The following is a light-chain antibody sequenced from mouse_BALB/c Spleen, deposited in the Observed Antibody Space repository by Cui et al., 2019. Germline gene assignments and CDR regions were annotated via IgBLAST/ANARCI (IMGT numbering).Light chain of an antibody. Sequence: QIVLTQSLAIMSASPGAKFTMTYSASSSGSNMYWYQQKPGATPRLLMYDTSNLSSGVPVRFSGSGYGTTYSLTIRRMEAEDAATENCQQWSSYPRTFGGGTKLEIK. CDR2: DTS. V-gene: IGKV4-55*01. J-gene: IGKJ1*01. CDR3: QQWSSYPRT. CDR1: SSGSN.